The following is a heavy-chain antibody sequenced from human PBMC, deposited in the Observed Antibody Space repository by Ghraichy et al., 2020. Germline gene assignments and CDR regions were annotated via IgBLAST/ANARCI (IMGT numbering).Heavy chain of an antibody. CDR3: ARRHGTYAYYFDY. V-gene: IGHV3-7*03. J-gene: IGHJ4*02. D-gene: IGHD2-2*01. CDR1: GFTFSDYW. CDR2: IKQDGREK. Sequence: GGSLRLSCAVSGFTFSDYWMNWVRQAPGKGLEWVANIKQDGREKYYVDSVKGRFTISRDNAKNSLYLQMNSLRAEDTAVYYCARRHGTYAYYFDYWGQGTLVTVSS.